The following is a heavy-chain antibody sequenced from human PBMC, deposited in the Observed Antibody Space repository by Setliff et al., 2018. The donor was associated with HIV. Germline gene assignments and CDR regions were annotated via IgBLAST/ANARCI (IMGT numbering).Heavy chain of an antibody. J-gene: IGHJ4*02. D-gene: IGHD1-26*01. V-gene: IGHV3-30*04. CDR2: ISHDGNKK. CDR3: ARVDVLLAYAANPRVGALDQ. Sequence: GGSLRLSCAVSGIIFSDYTMHWVRQAPGKGLEWVAFISHDGNKKYYADSVKGRFTISRDNSKNTLFLQMNSLRSADTGTYYCARVDVLLAYAANPRVGALDQWGQGTLVTVSS. CDR1: GIIFSDYT.